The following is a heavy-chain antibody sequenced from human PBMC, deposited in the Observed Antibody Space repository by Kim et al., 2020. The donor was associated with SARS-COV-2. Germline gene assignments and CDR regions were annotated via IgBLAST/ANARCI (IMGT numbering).Heavy chain of an antibody. CDR3: AAMITFGGVIEDV. J-gene: IGHJ6*02. CDR1: GGSFSGYY. Sequence: SETLSLTCAVYGGSFSGYYWSWIRQPPGKGLESIGEINHSGSTNYNPSLKSRVTISVDTSKNQFSLKLSSVTAADTAVYYCAAMITFGGVIEDVWGQGTTVTVSS. V-gene: IGHV4-34*01. D-gene: IGHD3-16*01. CDR2: INHSGST.